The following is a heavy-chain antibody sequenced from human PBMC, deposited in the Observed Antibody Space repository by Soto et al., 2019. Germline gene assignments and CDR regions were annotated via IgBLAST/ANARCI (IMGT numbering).Heavy chain of an antibody. CDR1: GFTFSSYS. V-gene: IGHV3-21*01. Sequence: PGGSLRLSCGASGFTFSSYSMNWVRQAPGKGLEWVSSISSSSSYIYYADSVKGRFTISRDNAKNSLYLQMNSLRAEDTAVYYCARGYHYYDSSGYDKWDAFDIWGQGTMVTVSS. CDR3: ARGYHYYDSSGYDKWDAFDI. J-gene: IGHJ3*02. D-gene: IGHD3-22*01. CDR2: ISSSSSYI.